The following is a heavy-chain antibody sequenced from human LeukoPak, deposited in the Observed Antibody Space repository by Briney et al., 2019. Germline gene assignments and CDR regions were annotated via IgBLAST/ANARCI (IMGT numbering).Heavy chain of an antibody. V-gene: IGHV1-69*05. CDR3: ASLGDFPGY. Sequence: GASVKVSCKASGGTFTSYAISWVRQAPGQGLEWMGRIIPIFGTANYAQKFQGRVTITTDESTSTAYMELSSLRSEDTAVYCCASLGDFPGYWGQGTLVTVSS. J-gene: IGHJ4*02. CDR2: IIPIFGTA. D-gene: IGHD4-17*01. CDR1: GGTFTSYA.